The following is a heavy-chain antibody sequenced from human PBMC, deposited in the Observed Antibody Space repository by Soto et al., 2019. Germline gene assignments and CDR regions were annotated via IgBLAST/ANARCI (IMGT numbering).Heavy chain of an antibody. CDR2: IKSKTDDGTT. D-gene: IGHD2-2*01. CDR1: GFTFSNAW. J-gene: IGHJ6*02. Sequence: GSLRLSCAASGFTFSNAWMSWVRQAPGKGLEWVGRIKSKTDDGTTDYAAPVKGRFTISRDDSKNTPYLQMNSLKTEDTAVYYCTAQLVATYYYYGMDVWGQGITVTVSS. CDR3: TAQLVATYYYYGMDV. V-gene: IGHV3-15*01.